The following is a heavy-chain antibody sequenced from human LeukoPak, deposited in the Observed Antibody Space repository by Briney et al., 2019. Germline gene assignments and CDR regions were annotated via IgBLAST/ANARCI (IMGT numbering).Heavy chain of an antibody. D-gene: IGHD3-16*01. J-gene: IGHJ4*02. CDR3: ARAPKWRPAAYFDY. CDR2: VYHGGNT. V-gene: IGHV4-38-2*01. CDR1: GRSFSGYY. Sequence: SETLSLTCAVYGRSFSGYYWGWIRQPPGKGLEFIGSVYHGGNTYYKASLKSRVTISLDTSKNQFSLRLSSVTAADTAVYYCARAPKWRPAAYFDYWGQGTLVAVSS.